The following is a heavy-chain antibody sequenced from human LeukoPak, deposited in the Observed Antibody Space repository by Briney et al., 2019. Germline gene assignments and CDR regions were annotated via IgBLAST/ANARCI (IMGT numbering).Heavy chain of an antibody. J-gene: IGHJ3*01. D-gene: IGHD4-17*01. CDR1: GDSVSCNSDA. CDR2: TYYSSKRYY. Sequence: SPTLSLTLAISGDSVSCNSDAWNWIRQSPSKGLEWLGRTYYSSKRYYYSAVSVNSRITIKPDTNKNLYSLQMNSVTHEATDLYYCARGPGLRMGAFYLWGQGTVVSVSS. V-gene: IGHV6-1*01. CDR3: ARGPGLRMGAFYL.